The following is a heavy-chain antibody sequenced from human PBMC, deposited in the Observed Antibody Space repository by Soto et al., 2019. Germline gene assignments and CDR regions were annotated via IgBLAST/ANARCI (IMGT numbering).Heavy chain of an antibody. CDR2: IIPIFGTA. D-gene: IGHD5-18*01. CDR3: AREEDTATPFLRYYYYGMDV. Sequence: GASVKVSCKASGGTLSSYAISWGRQAPGQRVEWMGGIIPIFGTANYAQKFQGRVTITADESTSTAYMELSSLRSEDTAVYYCAREEDTATPFLRYYYYGMDVWGQGTTVTVS. V-gene: IGHV1-69*01. J-gene: IGHJ6*02. CDR1: GGTLSSYA.